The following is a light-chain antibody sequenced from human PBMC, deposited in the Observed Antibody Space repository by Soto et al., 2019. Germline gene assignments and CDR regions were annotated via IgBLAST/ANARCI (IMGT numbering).Light chain of an antibody. CDR3: CSYACSSTYVV. V-gene: IGLV2-23*01. Sequence: QSALTQPASVSGSPGQSITISCTGTRSDVGSYNLVSWYQQHPGKAPKLMIYEGSKRPSGVSNRFSGSKSGNTASLTISGLQAEDEADYYCCSYACSSTYVVFGGGTKLTVL. CDR1: RSDVGSYNL. J-gene: IGLJ2*01. CDR2: EGS.